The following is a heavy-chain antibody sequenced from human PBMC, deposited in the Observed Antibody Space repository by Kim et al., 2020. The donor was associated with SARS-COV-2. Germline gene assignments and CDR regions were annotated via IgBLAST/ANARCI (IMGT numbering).Heavy chain of an antibody. Sequence: SETLSLTCAVSGGSISSSNWWSWVRQPPGKGLEWIGAIYHSGSTNYNPSLKSRVTISVDKSKNQFSLKLSSVTAADTAVYYCAREEIYDYGSGSYRDYGMDVWGPGTTVTVSS. CDR3: AREEIYDYGSGSYRDYGMDV. CDR1: GGSISSSNW. CDR2: IYHSGST. V-gene: IGHV4-4*02. J-gene: IGHJ6*02. D-gene: IGHD3-10*01.